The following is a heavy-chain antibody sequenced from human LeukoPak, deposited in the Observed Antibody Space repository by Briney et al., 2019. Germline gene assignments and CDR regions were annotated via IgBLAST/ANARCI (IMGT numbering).Heavy chain of an antibody. Sequence: PSETLSLTCNVSGYSISSSYYWGWIRQPPGKGLEWIGSIYYSGSTYYNPSLKSRVTISVDTSKSQFSLKLSSVTAADTAVYYCARVPNYDFWSGYIDNWGQGTRVTVSA. CDR3: ARVPNYDFWSGYIDN. V-gene: IGHV4-38-2*02. J-gene: IGHJ4*02. CDR1: GYSISSSYY. CDR2: IYYSGST. D-gene: IGHD3-3*01.